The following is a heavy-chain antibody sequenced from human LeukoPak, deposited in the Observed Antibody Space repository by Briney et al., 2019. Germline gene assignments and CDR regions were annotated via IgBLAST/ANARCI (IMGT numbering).Heavy chain of an antibody. CDR3: ARAPSPLAVAGTDY. V-gene: IGHV3-21*01. Sequence: GGSLRLSCAASGFTFSSYSMNWVRQAPGKGLEWVSSISSSSSYIYYADSVKGRFTISRDNAKNSLYLQMNSLRAEDTAVYYCARAPSPLAVAGTDYWGQGTLVTVSS. CDR2: ISSSSSYI. J-gene: IGHJ4*02. D-gene: IGHD6-19*01. CDR1: GFTFSSYS.